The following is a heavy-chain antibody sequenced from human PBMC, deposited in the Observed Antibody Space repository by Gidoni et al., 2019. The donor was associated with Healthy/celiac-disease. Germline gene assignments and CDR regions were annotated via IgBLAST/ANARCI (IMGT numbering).Heavy chain of an antibody. CDR1: GFTFGDYA. D-gene: IGHD5-12*01. J-gene: IGHJ2*01. CDR2: ISWNSGSI. Sequence: GFTFGDYAMHWVRQAPGKGLEWVSGISWNSGSIGYADSVKGRFTISRDNAKNSLYLQMNSLRAEDTALYYCAKDKDGYNYWYFDLWGRGTLVTVSS. V-gene: IGHV3-9*01. CDR3: AKDKDGYNYWYFDL.